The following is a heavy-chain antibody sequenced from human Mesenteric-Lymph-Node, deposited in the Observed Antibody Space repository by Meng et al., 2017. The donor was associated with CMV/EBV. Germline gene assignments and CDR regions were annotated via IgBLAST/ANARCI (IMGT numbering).Heavy chain of an antibody. J-gene: IGHJ3*02. V-gene: IGHV1-2*02. CDR1: GYTFTDYY. CDR3: ARDNTEDAFDI. Sequence: ASVKVSCKASGYTFTDYYVHWVRQAPGQGLEWMGWINPNSGGTYYTQKFQGRVTMTRGTSISTAYMEMGRLRSDDTAVYYCARDNTEDAFDIWGQGTMVTVSS. CDR2: INPNSGGT.